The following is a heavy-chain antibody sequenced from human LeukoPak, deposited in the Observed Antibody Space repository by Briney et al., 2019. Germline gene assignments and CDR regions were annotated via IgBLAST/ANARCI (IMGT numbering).Heavy chain of an antibody. CDR2: ISGTTGNS. CDR3: AKRSPYYFDY. J-gene: IGHJ4*02. CDR1: GFTFSSYA. V-gene: IGHV3-23*01. Sequence: GGSLRLSCAASGFTFSSYAMSWGRQAPGKGLEWVSTISGTTGNSYSGDSVKGRFTISRDNSKNTLYLQMNSLRAEDTAVYYCAKRSPYYFDYWGQGTLVTVSS.